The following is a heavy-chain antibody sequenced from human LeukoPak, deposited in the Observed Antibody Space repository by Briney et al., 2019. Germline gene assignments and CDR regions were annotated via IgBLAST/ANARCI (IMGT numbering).Heavy chain of an antibody. D-gene: IGHD6-13*01. CDR3: ARIPTPSIWYLYYYYMDV. CDR1: GYTFTSYY. V-gene: IGHV1-46*01. CDR2: INPSGGST. Sequence: GASVKVSCKASGYTFTSYYMHWVRQAPGQGLEWMGIINPSGGSTSYAQKFQGRVTMTRDMSTSTVYMELSSLRSEDTAVYYCARIPTPSIWYLYYYYMDVWGKGTTVTVSS. J-gene: IGHJ6*03.